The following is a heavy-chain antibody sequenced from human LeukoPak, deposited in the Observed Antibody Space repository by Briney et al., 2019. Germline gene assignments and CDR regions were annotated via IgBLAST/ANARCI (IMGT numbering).Heavy chain of an antibody. J-gene: IGHJ4*02. CDR1: GFTFSTYW. Sequence: PGGSLRLSCAASGFTFSTYWMTWVRQAPGRGLEWVANIKEDGSEKYYVDSVKGRFTISRGNSKNTVYLQMNSLRAEDTAVYYCASVDTSGWYCVDYWGQGTLVTVSS. CDR3: ASVDTSGWYCVDY. D-gene: IGHD6-19*01. CDR2: IKEDGSEK. V-gene: IGHV3-7*03.